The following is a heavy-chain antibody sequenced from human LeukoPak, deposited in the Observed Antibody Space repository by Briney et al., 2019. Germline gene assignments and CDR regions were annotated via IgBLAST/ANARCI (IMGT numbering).Heavy chain of an antibody. Sequence: HPGRSLRLSCTASGFTFGDDGWSWFRLAPGKGLEWICLIRKKAYGETTEYAASVRGRFTISRDDAKGIAYLQMNSLKTEDTALYYCARGLHDYGDSNYYFDQWGQGTLVTVSS. CDR3: ARGLHDYGDSNYYFDQ. D-gene: IGHD4-17*01. V-gene: IGHV3-49*03. CDR1: GFTFGDDG. J-gene: IGHJ4*02. CDR2: IRKKAYGETT.